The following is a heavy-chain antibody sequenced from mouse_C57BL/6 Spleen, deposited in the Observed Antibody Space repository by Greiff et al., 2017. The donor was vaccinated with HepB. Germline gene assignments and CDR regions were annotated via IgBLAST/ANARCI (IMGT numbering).Heavy chain of an antibody. CDR2: INPNNGGT. V-gene: IGHV1-18*01. J-gene: IGHJ2*01. CDR1: GYTFTDYN. Sequence: EVKLVESGPELVKPGASVKIPCKASGYTFTDYNMDWVKQSHGKSLEWIGDINPNNGGTIYNQKFKGKATLTVDKSSSTAYMELRSLTSEDTAVYYCARRAIRGVDYWGQGTTLTVSS. D-gene: IGHD3-3*01. CDR3: ARRAIRGVDY.